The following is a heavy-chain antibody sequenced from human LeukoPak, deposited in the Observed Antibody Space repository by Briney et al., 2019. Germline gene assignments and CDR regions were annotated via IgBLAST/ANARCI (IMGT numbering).Heavy chain of an antibody. Sequence: SETLSLTCAVYGGSFSGYYWSWIRQPPGKGLEWIGEINHSGGTNYNPSLKRRVTISVDTSKNQFSLKLSSVTAADTAVYYCARGQRDIVVVVAVLGGYYFDYWGQGTLVTVSS. CDR1: GGSFSGYY. D-gene: IGHD2-15*01. J-gene: IGHJ4*02. CDR3: ARGQRDIVVVVAVLGGYYFDY. CDR2: INHSGGT. V-gene: IGHV4-34*01.